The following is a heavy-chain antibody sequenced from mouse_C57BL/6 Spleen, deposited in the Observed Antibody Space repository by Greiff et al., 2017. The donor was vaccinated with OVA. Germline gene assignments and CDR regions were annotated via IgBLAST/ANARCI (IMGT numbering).Heavy chain of an antibody. D-gene: IGHD1-1*01. V-gene: IGHV1-55*01. Sequence: VQLQQPGAELVKPGASVKMSCKASGYTFTSYWITWVKQRPGQGLEWIGDIYPGSGSTNYNEKFKSKATLTADTSSSTAYMQLSSLTSEDSAVYYCARGATVVDYWGQGTTLTVSS. J-gene: IGHJ2*01. CDR1: GYTFTSYW. CDR3: ARGATVVDY. CDR2: IYPGSGST.